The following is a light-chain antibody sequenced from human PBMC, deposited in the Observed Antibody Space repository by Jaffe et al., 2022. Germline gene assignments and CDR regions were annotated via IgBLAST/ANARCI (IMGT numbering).Light chain of an antibody. CDR1: GSIPNNY. CDR2: GAS. Sequence: EIVLTQSPGTLSLSPGERATLSCRGSGSIPNNYLAWYQQKPGQAPRLLIYGASRRATGIPDRFTGSGSGSDFTLTINRLEAEDFAVYYCQQYATSPLTFGGGTKVEIK. J-gene: IGKJ4*01. V-gene: IGKV3-20*01. CDR3: QQYATSPLT.